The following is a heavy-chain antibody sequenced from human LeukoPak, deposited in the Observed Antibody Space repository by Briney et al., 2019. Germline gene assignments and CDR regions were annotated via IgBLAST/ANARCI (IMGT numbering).Heavy chain of an antibody. D-gene: IGHD2-8*01. CDR1: GFTFSVYW. V-gene: IGHV3-74*01. CDR2: IKGCGSGT. J-gene: IGHJ4*02. Sequence: SGGSLRLPCAASGFTFSVYWMHWVRQAPGKALVWVSHIKGCGSGTSYADSVKGRYTLSGDSDKHTLYPEMKGLRPEDTGVYFCACTSLPISAGGEGTLVTVS. CDR3: ACTSLPISA.